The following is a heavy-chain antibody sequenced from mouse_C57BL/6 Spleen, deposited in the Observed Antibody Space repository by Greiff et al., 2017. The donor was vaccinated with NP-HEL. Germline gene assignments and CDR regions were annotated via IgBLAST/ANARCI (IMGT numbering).Heavy chain of an antibody. Sequence: QVQLKESDAELVKPGASVKISCKVSGYTFTDHTIHWMKQRPEQGLEWIGYIYPRDGSTKYNEKFKGKATLTADKSSSTAYMQLNSLTSEDSAVYFCARGWYYGNPYWYFDVWGTGTTVTVSS. CDR1: GYTFTDHT. CDR3: ARGWYYGNPYWYFDV. CDR2: IYPRDGST. D-gene: IGHD2-1*01. J-gene: IGHJ1*03. V-gene: IGHV1-78*01.